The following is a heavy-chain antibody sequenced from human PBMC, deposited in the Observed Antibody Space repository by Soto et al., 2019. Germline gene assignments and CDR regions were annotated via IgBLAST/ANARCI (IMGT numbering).Heavy chain of an antibody. J-gene: IGHJ4*02. D-gene: IGHD4-17*01. CDR3: AKDPQIYGDPWYFDY. CDR1: GFTFSSYA. CDR2: ISGSGGST. V-gene: IGHV3-23*01. Sequence: HPGGSLRLSCAASGFTFSSYAMSWVRQAPGKGLEWVSAISGSGGSTYYADSVKGRFTISRDNSKNTLYLQMNSLRAEDTAVYYCAKDPQIYGDPWYFDYWGQGTLVTVSS.